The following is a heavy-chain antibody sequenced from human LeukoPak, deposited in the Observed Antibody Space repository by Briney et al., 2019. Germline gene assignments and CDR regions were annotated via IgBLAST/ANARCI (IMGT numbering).Heavy chain of an antibody. CDR2: IYHTGST. Sequence: SETLSLTCTVSGYSISSGYYWGWIRQPPGKGLEYIGSIYHTGSTFYNPSLKSRVTLSVDTSKNQFSLKLSSVTATDTAVYYCARGRYYDIFTGWSSWYFDLWGRGTLVTVSS. CDR1: GYSISSGYY. D-gene: IGHD3-9*01. V-gene: IGHV4-38-2*02. CDR3: ARGRYYDIFTGWSSWYFDL. J-gene: IGHJ2*01.